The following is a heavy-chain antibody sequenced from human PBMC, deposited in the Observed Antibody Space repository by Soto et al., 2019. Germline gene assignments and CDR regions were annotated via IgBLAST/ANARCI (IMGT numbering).Heavy chain of an antibody. Sequence: SLRLSCAASGFTVEDYAMHWVRQAPGKGLEWVSGISWNSGSIGYADSVKGRFTISRDNAKNSLYLQMNSLRAEDTALYYCAKDPLKNYYDFWSGYYTPGWFDPRGQGTLVTVSS. CDR1: GFTVEDYA. CDR3: AKDPLKNYYDFWSGYYTPGWFDP. CDR2: ISWNSGSI. J-gene: IGHJ5*02. V-gene: IGHV3-9*01. D-gene: IGHD3-3*01.